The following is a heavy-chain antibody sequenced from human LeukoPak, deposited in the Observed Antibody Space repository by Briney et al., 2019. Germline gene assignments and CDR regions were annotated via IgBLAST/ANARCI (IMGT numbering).Heavy chain of an antibody. V-gene: IGHV3-30*02. CDR2: IRYDGSNK. CDR1: GFTFSSYG. Sequence: GGSLRPSCAASGFTFSSYGMHWVRQAPGKGLEWVAFIRYDGSNKYYADSVKGRFTISRDNSKNTLYLQMNSLRAEDTAVYYCAKDAVGDILTGYGDYWGQGTLVTVSS. CDR3: AKDAVGDILTGYGDY. J-gene: IGHJ4*02. D-gene: IGHD3-9*01.